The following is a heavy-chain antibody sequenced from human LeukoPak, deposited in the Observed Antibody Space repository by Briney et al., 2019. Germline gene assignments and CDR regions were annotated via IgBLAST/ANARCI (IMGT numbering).Heavy chain of an antibody. CDR3: ARGAVSGYGRLGH. CDR2: VNPNSGNT. CDR1: GYAFTEND. V-gene: IGHV1-8*01. Sequence: ASVKVSCKASGYAFTENDISWVRQATGQGLEWMGWVNPNSGNTGCAQNFQGRVTMTRNTSISTVYMELSSLRYDDTAVYYCARGAVSGYGRLGHWGQGSLVTVSS. J-gene: IGHJ4*02. D-gene: IGHD5-12*01.